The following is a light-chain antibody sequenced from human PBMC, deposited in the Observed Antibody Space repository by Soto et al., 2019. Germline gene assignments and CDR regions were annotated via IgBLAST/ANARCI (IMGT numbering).Light chain of an antibody. J-gene: IGKJ1*01. CDR2: KAS. CDR3: QHYNSYSEA. Sequence: IHLTHAPSSLSASVVYRVTITCLASQTISSWLAWYQQKPGKAPKLLIYKASTLKSGVPSRFSGSGSGTEFTLTISSLQPDDFATYYCQHYNSYSEAFGQGTKVDI. V-gene: IGKV1-5*03. CDR1: QTISSW.